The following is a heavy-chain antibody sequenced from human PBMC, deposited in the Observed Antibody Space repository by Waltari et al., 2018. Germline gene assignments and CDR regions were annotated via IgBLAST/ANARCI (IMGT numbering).Heavy chain of an antibody. Sequence: QVQLQQWGAGLLKPSETLSLTCGESGASFGGFYWSWIRQAPGKGLGGIGDITHTGDSNITPSLKRRLTISVDTSKRQFSLELTSVTPADTAVYYCGRAPATSWFGYSVYWGQEPWSPSPQ. CDR3: GRAPATSWFGYSVY. D-gene: IGHD2-2*01. CDR1: GASFGGFY. J-gene: IGHJ4*01. CDR2: ITHTGDS. V-gene: IGHV4-34*01.